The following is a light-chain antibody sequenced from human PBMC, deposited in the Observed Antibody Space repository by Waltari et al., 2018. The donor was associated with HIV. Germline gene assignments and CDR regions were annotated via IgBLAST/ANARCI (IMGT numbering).Light chain of an antibody. Sequence: QSVLTQPPSVSAAPGQQVTISCSGSSSNIGRNSVAWYQHPPGTAPKIAIYETNKRPSGIPDRFAGSKSGTSGTLDITGRQTGDEADYYCGAWDNSLGGVVFGGGTKLTVL. V-gene: IGLV1-51*02. CDR1: SSNIGRNS. CDR2: ETN. CDR3: GAWDNSLGGVV. J-gene: IGLJ2*01.